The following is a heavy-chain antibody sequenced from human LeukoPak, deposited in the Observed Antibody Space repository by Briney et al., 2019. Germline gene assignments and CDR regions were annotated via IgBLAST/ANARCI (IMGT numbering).Heavy chain of an antibody. Sequence: GGSLRLSCAASGFTFSSYGMHWVRQAPGKGLEWVANIKQDGSEKYYVDSVKGRFTISRDNAKNSLYLQMNSLRAEDTAVYYCARDRGSSSCSDYWGQGTLVTVSS. CDR3: ARDRGSSSCSDY. CDR1: GFTFSSYG. D-gene: IGHD6-6*01. J-gene: IGHJ4*02. V-gene: IGHV3-7*01. CDR2: IKQDGSEK.